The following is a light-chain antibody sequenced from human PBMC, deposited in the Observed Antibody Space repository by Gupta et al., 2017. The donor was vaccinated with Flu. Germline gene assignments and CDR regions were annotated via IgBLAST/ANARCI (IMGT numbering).Light chain of an antibody. V-gene: IGKV2-30*01. Sequence: DAVMTQSPLSLPVTLGRPASISCRSSDSLVYSDGDSYVSWFHQRPGKSPRRLIYKASNLDTGVPSRISGSGSGTDFTLTISRLQAEDVGVYYCMHNANRPCTFGQGTKVEIK. CDR1: DSLVYSDGDSY. CDR2: KAS. CDR3: MHNANRPCT. J-gene: IGKJ1*01.